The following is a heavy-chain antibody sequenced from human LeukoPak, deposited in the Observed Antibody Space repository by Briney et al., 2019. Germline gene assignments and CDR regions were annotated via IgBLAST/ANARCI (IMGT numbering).Heavy chain of an antibody. Sequence: PSETLSLTCAVYGGSFSDYYWTWIRQTPGKGLEWIGEMSPSGSSNYNPSLKSRVTISVDTSKNQFSLKLRSVTAADTAVYYCARGRQYVNMILVVMAGVSYYLDVWSKGTTVTVS. J-gene: IGHJ6*03. CDR3: ARGRQYVNMILVVMAGVSYYLDV. V-gene: IGHV4-34*01. CDR1: GGSFSDYY. D-gene: IGHD3-22*01. CDR2: MSPSGSS.